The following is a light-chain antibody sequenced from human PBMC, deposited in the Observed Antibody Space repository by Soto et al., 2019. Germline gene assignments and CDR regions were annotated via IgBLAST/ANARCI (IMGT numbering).Light chain of an antibody. J-gene: IGKJ3*01. CDR3: QQSYSTLFT. CDR2: AAS. V-gene: IGKV1-39*01. CDR1: QSISSY. Sequence: DIQMTQSPSSLSASVGDRVTITCRASQSISSYLNWYQQKPGKAPKLLIYAASSLQSGVPSRFSGCGSGTDFTLIISSLQPEDFATYYCQQSYSTLFTFGPGTKVDIK.